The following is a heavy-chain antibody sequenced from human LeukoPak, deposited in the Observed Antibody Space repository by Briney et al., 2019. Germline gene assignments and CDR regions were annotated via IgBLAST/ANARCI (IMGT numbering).Heavy chain of an antibody. D-gene: IGHD3-10*01. CDR2: INPNSGGT. CDR3: ARDLFSRMVRGRWFDP. Sequence: ASVKVSCKASGYTFTGYYMHWVRQAPGQGLEWMGWINPNSGGTNYAQKFQGRVTMTRDTSISTAYMELGRLRSDDTAVYYCARDLFSRMVRGRWFDPWGQGTLVTASS. V-gene: IGHV1-2*02. CDR1: GYTFTGYY. J-gene: IGHJ5*02.